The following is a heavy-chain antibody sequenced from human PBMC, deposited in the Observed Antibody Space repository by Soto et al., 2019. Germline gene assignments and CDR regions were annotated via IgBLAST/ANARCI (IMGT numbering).Heavy chain of an antibody. CDR3: ATRDPGHY. CDR1: YTGTTYY. J-gene: IGHJ4*02. V-gene: IGHV1-46*01. Sequence: YTGTTYYMHWVRQAPGQGLEWMGIISPDGGRTSYAQKFQGRVTMTRDTSTSTVYMELSSLRSEDTAVYYCATRDPGHYWGQGTLVTVSS. CDR2: ISPDGGRT.